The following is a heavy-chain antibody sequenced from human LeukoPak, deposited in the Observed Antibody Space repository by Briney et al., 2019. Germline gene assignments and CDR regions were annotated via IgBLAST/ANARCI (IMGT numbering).Heavy chain of an antibody. Sequence: QPGGSLRLSCAASGFTFSSYAMSWVRQAPGKGLEWVSAISGSGDRPYYAESVKGRFTISRDNSRNTLYLRMNSLRAEDTAIYYCAKSLDTAMVTRIGYYFDYWGQGTLVTVSS. CDR2: ISGSGDRP. J-gene: IGHJ4*02. CDR3: AKSLDTAMVTRIGYYFDY. D-gene: IGHD5-18*01. CDR1: GFTFSSYA. V-gene: IGHV3-23*01.